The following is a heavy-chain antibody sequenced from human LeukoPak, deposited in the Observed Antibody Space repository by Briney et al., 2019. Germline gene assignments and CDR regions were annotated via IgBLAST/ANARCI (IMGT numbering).Heavy chain of an antibody. V-gene: IGHV3-74*01. CDR2: ISSDASIT. D-gene: IGHD3-10*01. J-gene: IGHJ4*02. CDR3: AKDPGVFSLRAYFDY. Sequence: GGSLRLSCAASGFTFSTYWMHWVRQDPGKGLVWVSRISSDASITSYADPVKGRFTISRDNAKNTLYLQMNSLRAEDTAVYYCAKDPGVFSLRAYFDYWGQGTLVTVSS. CDR1: GFTFSTYW.